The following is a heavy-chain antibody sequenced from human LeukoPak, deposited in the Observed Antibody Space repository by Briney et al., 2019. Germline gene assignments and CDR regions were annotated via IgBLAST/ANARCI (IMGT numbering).Heavy chain of an antibody. CDR3: ARELFSLTVDY. CDR1: GGSISSGDYY. Sequence: PSETLSLTCTVSGGSISSGDYYWSWIRQPPGKGLEWIGYIYYSGSTYYNPSLKSRVTISVDTSKNQFSLKLSSVTAADTAVYYCARELFSLTVDYWGQGTLITVSS. J-gene: IGHJ4*02. D-gene: IGHD4/OR15-4a*01. CDR2: IYYSGST. V-gene: IGHV4-30-4*01.